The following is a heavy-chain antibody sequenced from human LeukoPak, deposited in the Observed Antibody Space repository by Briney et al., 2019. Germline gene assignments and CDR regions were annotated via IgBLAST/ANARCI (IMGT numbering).Heavy chain of an antibody. CDR1: GFTFSSYA. J-gene: IGHJ4*02. CDR3: TTDRGALTN. V-gene: IGHV3-23*01. Sequence: PGGSLRLSCAASGFTFSSYAISWVRQAPGKGLEWVSAISGSGGSTYYADSVKGRFTISRDNSKNTLYLQMNSLKAGDTAVYYCTTDRGALTNWGPGTLVTVSS. CDR2: ISGSGGST. D-gene: IGHD1-14*01.